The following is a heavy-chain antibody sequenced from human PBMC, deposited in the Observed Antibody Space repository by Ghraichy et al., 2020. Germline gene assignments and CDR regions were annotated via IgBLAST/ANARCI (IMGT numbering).Heavy chain of an antibody. D-gene: IGHD4-17*01. J-gene: IGHJ4*02. CDR1: GFTFSSYT. CDR3: ARSYDYGDHIDY. Sequence: LSLTCAASGFTFSSYTMNWVRQAPGKGLEWVSSISRSGSSIYYADSLKGRFTISRDNAQNSLYVQMNSLRAEDTAVYYCARSYDYGDHIDYWGQGTLVTVSS. V-gene: IGHV3-21*01. CDR2: ISRSGSSI.